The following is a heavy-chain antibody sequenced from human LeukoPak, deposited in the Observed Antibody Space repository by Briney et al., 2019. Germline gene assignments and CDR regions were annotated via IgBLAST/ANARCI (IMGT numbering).Heavy chain of an antibody. CDR1: GDSVSSNSAA. CDR2: TYYRSKWYN. J-gene: IGHJ4*02. D-gene: IGHD6-19*01. CDR3: ARDPSQSAVAEFDY. Sequence: SQTLSLTCAISGDSVSSNSAAWNWIRQSPSRGLEWLGRTYYRSKWYNDYAVSVKSRITINPDTSKSQLSLQLNSVTPEDTAVYYCARDPSQSAVAEFDYWGQGTLVTVSS. V-gene: IGHV6-1*01.